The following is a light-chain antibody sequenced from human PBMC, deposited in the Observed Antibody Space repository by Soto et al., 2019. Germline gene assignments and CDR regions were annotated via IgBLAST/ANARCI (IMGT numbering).Light chain of an antibody. J-gene: IGLJ2*01. Sequence: SYELTQPLSVSVALGQTATFTCGGHNIGRKNIHWYQQRPGQAPVLVMYRDNHRPSGIPERFSGSNSGNTATLTISGAQVGDEADYYCQVWDSDTDVIFGGGTKLPS. CDR3: QVWDSDTDVI. CDR1: NIGRKN. V-gene: IGLV3-9*01. CDR2: RDN.